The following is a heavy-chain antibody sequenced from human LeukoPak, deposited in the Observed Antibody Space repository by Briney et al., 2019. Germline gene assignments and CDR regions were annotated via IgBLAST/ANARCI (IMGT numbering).Heavy chain of an antibody. CDR3: ARFYDSSGYPAEYFQH. Sequence: GASVKVCCKASGYTFTGYYMHWVRQAPGQGLEWKGWSNPNSGGTNYAQKFQGRVTMTRDTSISTAYMELSRLRSDDTAVYYCARFYDSSGYPAEYFQHWGQGTLVTVSS. D-gene: IGHD3-22*01. J-gene: IGHJ1*01. CDR2: SNPNSGGT. CDR1: GYTFTGYY. V-gene: IGHV1-2*02.